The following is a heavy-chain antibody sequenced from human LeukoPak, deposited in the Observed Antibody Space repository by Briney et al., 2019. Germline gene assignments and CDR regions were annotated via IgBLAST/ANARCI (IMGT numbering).Heavy chain of an antibody. Sequence: SETLSLTCTVSGGSINSGTYYWTWIRQPAGKGLEWIGRIYTSGSTNYKPSLKSRVTISVDASKNQFSLKLSSVTAADTAVYYCARYHVDTAMGLSGWGQGTLVTVSS. J-gene: IGHJ4*02. CDR1: GGSINSGTYY. CDR2: IYTSGST. CDR3: ARYHVDTAMGLSG. V-gene: IGHV4-61*02. D-gene: IGHD5-18*01.